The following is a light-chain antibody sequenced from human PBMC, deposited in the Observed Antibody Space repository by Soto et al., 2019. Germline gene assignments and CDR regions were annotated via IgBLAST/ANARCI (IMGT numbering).Light chain of an antibody. Sequence: ATQMTQFPSSLSASVGDRVTITCRASQGIRNDLGWYQQKPGKAPNLLIYAASSLQSGVPSRFSGSGSGTDFTLTINSLQPEDFATYYCLQDFNYPLTFGGGTKVDIK. V-gene: IGKV1-6*01. CDR3: LQDFNYPLT. CDR1: QGIRND. CDR2: AAS. J-gene: IGKJ4*01.